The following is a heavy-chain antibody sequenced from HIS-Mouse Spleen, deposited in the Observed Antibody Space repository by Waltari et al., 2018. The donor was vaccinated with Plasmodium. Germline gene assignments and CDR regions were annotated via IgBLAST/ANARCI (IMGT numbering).Heavy chain of an antibody. D-gene: IGHD6-6*01. CDR3: ARHKKRGQLVRGYFDY. CDR2: IDWDDDK. V-gene: IGHV2-70*15. Sequence: QVTLRESGPALVKPTQTLTLTCTFSGFSLSTSGMCVSWIRQPPGKALEWLARIDWDDDKYYSTSLKTRLTISKDTSKNQGVLTMTNRDPVDTATYYCARHKKRGQLVRGYFDYWGQGTLVTVSS. CDR1: GFSLSTSGMC. J-gene: IGHJ4*02.